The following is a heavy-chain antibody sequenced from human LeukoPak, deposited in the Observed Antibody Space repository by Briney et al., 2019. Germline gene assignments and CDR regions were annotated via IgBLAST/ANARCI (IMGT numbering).Heavy chain of an antibody. CDR2: IYSGGST. V-gene: IGHV3-53*01. D-gene: IGHD5-12*01. CDR1: GFTFSSYA. Sequence: PGRSLRLSCAASGFTFSSYAMHWVRQAPGKGLEWVSVIYSGGSTYYADSVKGRFTISRDNSKNTLYLQMNSLRAEDTAVYYCARDAPFKSGDAFDIWGQGTVVTVSS. CDR3: ARDAPFKSGDAFDI. J-gene: IGHJ3*02.